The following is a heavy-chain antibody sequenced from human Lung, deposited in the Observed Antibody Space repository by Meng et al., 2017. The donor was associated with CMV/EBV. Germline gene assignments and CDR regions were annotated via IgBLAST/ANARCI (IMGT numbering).Heavy chain of an antibody. CDR2: ISSRSSYI. CDR1: GFTFSSYS. D-gene: IGHD2-2*01. V-gene: IGHV3-21*01. CDR3: AREFCSSSSCYPPDV. J-gene: IGHJ6*02. Sequence: LXCAASGFTFSSYSINWVRQAPGKGLEWVSSISSRSSYIYYADSVKGRFTIARDNAKNSLYMQMNSLRAEDTSVYYCAREFCSSSSCYPPDVWGQGTXVTGAS.